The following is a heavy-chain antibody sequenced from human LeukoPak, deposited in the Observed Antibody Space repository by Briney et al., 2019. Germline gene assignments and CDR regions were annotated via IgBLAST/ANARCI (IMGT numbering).Heavy chain of an antibody. D-gene: IGHD1-26*01. J-gene: IGHJ6*03. V-gene: IGHV3-23*01. CDR1: GFTFSRYS. Sequence: GGSLRLSCAASGFTFSRYSMSWVRQAPGKGLEWVSAISGSGTTIYYADSVKGRFTISRDNSKNTLYLQVNSLRAEDTAVYYCAKDSGGTYFYYYYYMDVWGKGTTVTVSS. CDR3: AKDSGGTYFYYYYYMDV. CDR2: ISGSGTTI.